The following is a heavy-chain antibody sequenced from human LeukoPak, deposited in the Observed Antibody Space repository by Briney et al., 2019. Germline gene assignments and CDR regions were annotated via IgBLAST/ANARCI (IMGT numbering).Heavy chain of an antibody. D-gene: IGHD3-10*01. Sequence: GGSLRLSCAASGFDFSRYWMHWVRQVPGKEVVWVSHSHNDGNSVSYADSVKGRFTVSRDNAKNTLYLQMNRLRAEDTAVYYCVRHNYGYGYWGQGTQVTVSS. V-gene: IGHV3-74*01. J-gene: IGHJ4*02. CDR3: VRHNYGYGY. CDR1: GFDFSRYW. CDR2: SHNDGNSV.